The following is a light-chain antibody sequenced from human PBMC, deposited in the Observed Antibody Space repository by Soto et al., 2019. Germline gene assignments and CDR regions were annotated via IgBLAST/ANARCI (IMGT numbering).Light chain of an antibody. Sequence: DIVMTQSPDSLAVSLGERATINCKSSQSVLYSSNNKNYLVWYQQKPGQPPNLLISWESTRESGVPDRFSGSGSGTDFTLTISSLQAEDVAVYYCQQYYATPYTFGQGTKLEIK. J-gene: IGKJ2*01. V-gene: IGKV4-1*01. CDR2: WES. CDR3: QQYYATPYT. CDR1: QSVLYSSNNKNY.